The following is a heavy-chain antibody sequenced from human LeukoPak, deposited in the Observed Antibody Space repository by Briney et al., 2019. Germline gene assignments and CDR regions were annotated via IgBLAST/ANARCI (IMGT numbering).Heavy chain of an antibody. CDR1: GGSFSGYY. CDR3: ARHRTYSSSWFDY. J-gene: IGHJ4*02. CDR2: INHSGST. V-gene: IGHV4-34*01. D-gene: IGHD6-13*01. Sequence: NPSETLSLTCAVYGGSFSGYYWSWIRQPPGKGLEWIGEINHSGSTYYNPSLKSRVTISVDTSKNQFSLKLSSVTAADTAVYYCARHRTYSSSWFDYWGQGTLVTVSS.